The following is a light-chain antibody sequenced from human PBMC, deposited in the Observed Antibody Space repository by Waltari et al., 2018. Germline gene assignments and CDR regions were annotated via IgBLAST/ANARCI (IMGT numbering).Light chain of an antibody. V-gene: IGLV3-10*01. CDR3: YSTDSSGNHRRV. J-gene: IGLJ2*01. CDR2: EDS. CDR1: ALQKKY. Sequence: SYELTQPPSVSVSPGQTARITCSGDALQKKYAYRYQQKSGQAPVQVIYEDSKRPSTIPGRFSGSSCVTMATLIISGAQVEDEADYYCYSTDSSGNHRRVFGGGTKLTVL.